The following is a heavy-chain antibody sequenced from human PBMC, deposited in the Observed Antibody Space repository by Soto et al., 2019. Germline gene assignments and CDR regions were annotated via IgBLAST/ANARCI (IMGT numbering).Heavy chain of an antibody. D-gene: IGHD6-13*01. Sequence: GASVKVSCKASGYTFTSYGISWVRQAPGQGLEWMGWISAYNGNTNYAQKLQGRVTMTTDTSTSTAYMELRSLRSDDTAVYYCARGPPRIAAAGTLSVWGQGTLVTVSS. CDR1: GYTFTSYG. CDR2: ISAYNGNT. CDR3: ARGPPRIAAAGTLSV. J-gene: IGHJ4*02. V-gene: IGHV1-18*01.